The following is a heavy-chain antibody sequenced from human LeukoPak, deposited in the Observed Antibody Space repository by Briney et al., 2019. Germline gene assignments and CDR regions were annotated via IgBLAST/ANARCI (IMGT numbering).Heavy chain of an antibody. Sequence: KPSETLSLTCTVSGDSISSSTYHWAWIRQPPGKGLEYIGNIYYTGTAYSNPSLKSRITISVDTSTNQFSLKLSSVTAADTAVYYCARHSGTYGFDYWAQGTPVTVSS. CDR3: ARHSGTYGFDY. D-gene: IGHD2-15*01. CDR1: GDSISSSTYH. V-gene: IGHV4-39*01. J-gene: IGHJ4*02. CDR2: IYYTGTA.